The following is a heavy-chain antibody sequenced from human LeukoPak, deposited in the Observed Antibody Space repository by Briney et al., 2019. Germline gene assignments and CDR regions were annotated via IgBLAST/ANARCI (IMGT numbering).Heavy chain of an antibody. CDR1: GGSISSGSYY. CDR2: IYTSGSI. J-gene: IGHJ6*03. D-gene: IGHD1-26*01. CDR3: ARSDSGSYYSHYYYMDV. Sequence: PSQTLSLTCTVAGGSISSGSYYWSWIRPPAGKGLEWIGRIYTSGSINYNPSPKSPAPISVYTSKNQFSLKLSSVTAADTAVYYCARSDSGSYYSHYYYMDVWGKGTTVTVSS. V-gene: IGHV4-61*02.